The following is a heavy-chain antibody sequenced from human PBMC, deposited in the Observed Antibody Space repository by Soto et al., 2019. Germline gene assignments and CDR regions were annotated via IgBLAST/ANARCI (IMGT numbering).Heavy chain of an antibody. CDR1: GGSISTGGYY. CDR2: IYYSGTT. Sequence: QVQLQESGPGLVKPSQTLSLTCTVSGGSISTGGYYWSWIRQHPGKGLEWIGYIYYSGTTYYNASLKSRVTISVDMFKNQFSLKLSSVTAADTAVYYCTRANRDYGEDYWGQGTLVTVSS. CDR3: TRANRDYGEDY. V-gene: IGHV4-31*03. D-gene: IGHD4-17*01. J-gene: IGHJ4*02.